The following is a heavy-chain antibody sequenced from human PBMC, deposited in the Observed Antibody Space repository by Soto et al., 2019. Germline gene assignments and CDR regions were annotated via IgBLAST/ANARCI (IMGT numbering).Heavy chain of an antibody. Sequence: SETLSLTCSVSGGSTSSFTYYWGWIRQPPGKGLEWIGTVYYNENTYYNPSLKSRVTITVDTAKNQFSLNLRSVTAADTAMYFCARRERYYGSPGWFDPWGPGTLVTVSS. CDR1: GGSTSSFTYY. D-gene: IGHD3-10*01. J-gene: IGHJ5*02. CDR2: VYYNENT. V-gene: IGHV4-39*01. CDR3: ARRERYYGSPGWFDP.